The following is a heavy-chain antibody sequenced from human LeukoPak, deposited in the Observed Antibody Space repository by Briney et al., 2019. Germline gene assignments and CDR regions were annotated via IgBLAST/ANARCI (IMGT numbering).Heavy chain of an antibody. CDR3: ARVPHPITMVRGVIIWFDP. V-gene: IGHV1-2*02. J-gene: IGHJ5*02. Sequence: ASVKVSCKASGYTFTGYYMHWVRQAPGQGLEWMGWINPNSGGTNYAQKFQGRVTMTRDTSIGTAYMELSRLRSDDTAVYYCARVPHPITMVRGVIIWFDPWGQGTLVTVSS. D-gene: IGHD3-10*01. CDR2: INPNSGGT. CDR1: GYTFTGYY.